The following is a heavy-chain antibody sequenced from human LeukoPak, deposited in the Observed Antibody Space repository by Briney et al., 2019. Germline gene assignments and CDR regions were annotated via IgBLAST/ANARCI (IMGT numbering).Heavy chain of an antibody. Sequence: PGGSPRLSCAASGLTSSGYAMSWVRPAPGKRPWWGSAISGSGGSAYYADCVKGRFNISIDNSKNTLYLQMNSLRAEDTGVFSCAKDAQCLCRSWRFHLFDPWGQGTLATVS. D-gene: IGHD6-13*01. V-gene: IGHV3-23*01. J-gene: IGHJ5*02. CDR2: ISGSGGSA. CDR3: AKDAQCLCRSWRFHLFDP. CDR1: GLTSSGYA.